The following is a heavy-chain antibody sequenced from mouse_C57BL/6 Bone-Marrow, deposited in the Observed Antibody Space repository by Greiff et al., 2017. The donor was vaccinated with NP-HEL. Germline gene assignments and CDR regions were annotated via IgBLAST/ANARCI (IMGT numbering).Heavy chain of an antibody. V-gene: IGHV1-62-2*01. D-gene: IGHD1-1*01. CDR1: GYTFTEYT. CDR2: FYPGSGSI. Sequence: QVQLKESGAELVKPGASVKLSCKASGYTFTEYTIHWVKQRSGQGLEWIGCFYPGSGSIKYNEKFKDKATLTADKSSSTVYMEFSRLTSEDAADYLCASHAGSSYLFDYWGQGTTLTVSS. J-gene: IGHJ2*01. CDR3: ASHAGSSYLFDY.